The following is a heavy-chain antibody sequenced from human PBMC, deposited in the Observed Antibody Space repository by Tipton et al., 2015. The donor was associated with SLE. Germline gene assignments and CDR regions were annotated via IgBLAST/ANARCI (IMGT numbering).Heavy chain of an antibody. CDR2: ISGSGGST. CDR1: GFTFSNYA. CDR3: ARSYSSWEDFDY. Sequence: SLRLSCAASGFTFSNYAMSWVRQAPGRGLEWVSGISGSGGSTDYADSVKGRFTISRDNSQNTLYLQMNSLRADDTAVYFCARSYSSWEDFDYWGQGTLVTVSS. D-gene: IGHD6-19*01. V-gene: IGHV3-23*01. J-gene: IGHJ4*02.